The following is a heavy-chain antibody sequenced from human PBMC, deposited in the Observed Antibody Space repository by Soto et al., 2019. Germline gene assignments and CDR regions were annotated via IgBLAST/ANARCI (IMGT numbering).Heavy chain of an antibody. Sequence: SVKVSCKASGDTFGRFTINWVRQAPGQGLEWMGGIKPISDITNYAQRFQGRVTFTADASTSTVYLELSSLRSEDTAMYYCARVPPTINKLIGVWFGPWGQGTRVTVSS. D-gene: IGHD4-4*01. J-gene: IGHJ5*02. CDR1: GDTFGRFT. CDR2: IKPISDIT. V-gene: IGHV1-69*13. CDR3: ARVPPTINKLIGVWFGP.